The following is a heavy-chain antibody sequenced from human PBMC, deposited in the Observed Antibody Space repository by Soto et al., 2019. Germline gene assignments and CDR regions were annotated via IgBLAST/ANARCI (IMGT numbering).Heavy chain of an antibody. CDR3: ARSTNDILTGLGRYYYYGMDV. J-gene: IGHJ6*02. CDR2: ISAYNGNT. V-gene: IGHV1-18*01. CDR1: GYTFTSYG. D-gene: IGHD3-9*01. Sequence: ASVKVSCKASGYTFTSYGISWVRQAPGQGLEWMGWISAYNGNTNYAQKLQGRVTMTTDTSTSTAYMELRSLRSDDTAVYYCARSTNDILTGLGRYYYYGMDVWGQGTTVTVSS.